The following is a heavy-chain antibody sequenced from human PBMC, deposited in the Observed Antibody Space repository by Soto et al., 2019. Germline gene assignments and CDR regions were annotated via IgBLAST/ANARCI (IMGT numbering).Heavy chain of an antibody. CDR2: IVVGSGNT. J-gene: IGHJ6*02. D-gene: IGHD4-17*01. CDR1: GLTFTSSA. V-gene: IGHV1-58*01. CDR3: AARGPGDYDYYYYYGMDV. Sequence: TPAKVSCEAPGLTFTSSAVQWARHDRGQRLEWIGWIVVGSGNTNYAQKFQERVTITRDMSTSTAYMELSSLRSEDTAVYYCAARGPGDYDYYYYYGMDVWGQGTTVTVSS.